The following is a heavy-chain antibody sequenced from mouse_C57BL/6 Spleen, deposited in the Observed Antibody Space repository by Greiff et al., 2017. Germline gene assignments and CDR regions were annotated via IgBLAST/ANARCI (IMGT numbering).Heavy chain of an antibody. CDR2: IYPRDGST. CDR3: ARDDGSAMDY. CDR1: GYTFTSYD. D-gene: IGHD2-3*01. V-gene: IGHV1-85*01. J-gene: IGHJ4*01. Sequence: QVHVKQSGPELVKPGASVKLSCKASGYTFTSYDINWVKQRPGQGLEWIGWIYPRDGSTKYNEKFKGKATLTVDTSSSTAYMELHSLTSEDSAVYFCARDDGSAMDYWGQGTSVTVSS.